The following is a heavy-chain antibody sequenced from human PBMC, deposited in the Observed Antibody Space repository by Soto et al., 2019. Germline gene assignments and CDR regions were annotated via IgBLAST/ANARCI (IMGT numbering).Heavy chain of an antibody. J-gene: IGHJ4*02. CDR3: AKGTYYDLWSGYSAFDY. Sequence: GSLRLSCAASGFTFSSYVMSWVRQAPGKGLEWVSAISGSGDSTYYADSVKGRFTISRDNSKNTLYLQMNSLRAEDTAVYYCAKGTYYDLWSGYSAFDYWGQGTLVTVSS. CDR2: ISGSGDST. V-gene: IGHV3-23*01. CDR1: GFTFSSYV. D-gene: IGHD3-3*01.